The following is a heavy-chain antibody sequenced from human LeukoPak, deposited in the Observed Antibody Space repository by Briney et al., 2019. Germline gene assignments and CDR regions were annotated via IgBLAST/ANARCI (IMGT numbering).Heavy chain of an antibody. CDR2: IYTSGST. J-gene: IGHJ4*02. V-gene: IGHV4-61*02. D-gene: IGHD2-15*01. CDR3: ARAQCCPGTPDY. CDR1: GGSISSGSYY. Sequence: SETLSLTCTVSGGSISSGSYYWSWIRQPAGKGLEWIGRIYTSGSTNYNPSLKSRVTISVDTSKNQFSLKLSSVTAADTAVYYCARAQCCPGTPDYWGQGTLVTVFS.